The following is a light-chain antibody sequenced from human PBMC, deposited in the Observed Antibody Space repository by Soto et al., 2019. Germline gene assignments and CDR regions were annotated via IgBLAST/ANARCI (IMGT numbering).Light chain of an antibody. CDR3: QHYET. CDR2: GAS. V-gene: IGKV3-20*01. CDR1: QSAGSSF. Sequence: DIVLTQSPCTLSLSPGDRATLSCRASQSAGSSFLAWYQQKPGQAPRLLIYGASSRATGIPDRFRGSGSGTDFTLTISRLEPEDFAVYYCQHYETFGQGTKVEIK. J-gene: IGKJ1*01.